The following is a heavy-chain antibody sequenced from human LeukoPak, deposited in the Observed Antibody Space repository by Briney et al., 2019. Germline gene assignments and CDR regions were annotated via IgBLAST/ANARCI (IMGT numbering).Heavy chain of an antibody. CDR2: IIPIFGTA. CDR3: ARYPQVTIPWAFDI. D-gene: IGHD3-3*01. Sequence: ASVKVSCKASGGTFSSYAISWVRQAPGQGLEWMGGIIPIFGTANYAQKFQGRVTITADESTSTAYMELSSLRSEDTAVYYCARYPQVTIPWAFDIWGQGTMVTVSS. CDR1: GGTFSSYA. V-gene: IGHV1-69*13. J-gene: IGHJ3*02.